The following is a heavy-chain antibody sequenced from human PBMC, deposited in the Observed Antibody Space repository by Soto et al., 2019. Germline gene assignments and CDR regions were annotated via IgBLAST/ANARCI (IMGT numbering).Heavy chain of an antibody. D-gene: IGHD6-19*01. CDR2: IWYDGSNK. Sequence: QVQLVESGGGVVQPGRSLRLSCAASGFTFSSYGMHWVRQAPGKGLAWVAVIWYDGSNKYYADSVKGRFTISRDNSKNTLYLQMNSLRAEDTAVYYCASEGPYSSGWYKPGYYYYGMDVWGQGTTVTVSS. CDR1: GFTFSSYG. CDR3: ASEGPYSSGWYKPGYYYYGMDV. V-gene: IGHV3-33*01. J-gene: IGHJ6*02.